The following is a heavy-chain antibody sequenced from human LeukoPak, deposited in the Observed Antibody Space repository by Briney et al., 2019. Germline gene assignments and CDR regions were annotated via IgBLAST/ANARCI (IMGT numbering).Heavy chain of an antibody. CDR1: GFSVSSNY. CDR2: IYSGGTI. D-gene: IGHD6-13*01. CDR3: ARDGYSSSWGLTN. Sequence: GGSLRLPCAASGFSVSSNYMNWVRQAPGKGLEWVSVIYSGGTIYYADSVKGRFTISRDDSKNALYLQMNSLRPEDKAMYYCARDGYSSSWGLTNWGQGTLVTVS. V-gene: IGHV3-53*01. J-gene: IGHJ4*02.